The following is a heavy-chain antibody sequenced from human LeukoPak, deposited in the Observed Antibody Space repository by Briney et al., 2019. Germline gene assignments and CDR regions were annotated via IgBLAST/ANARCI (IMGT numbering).Heavy chain of an antibody. CDR1: GFTFSDHS. Sequence: GGSLRLSCAASGFTFSDHSMDSVRQAPGKGLEWVGRTRDKANSYTTEYAASVKGRFAISRDDSKNSLYLQMNSLKTEDTAVYYCARRYNSGHDYWGQGTLVTVSS. J-gene: IGHJ4*02. CDR2: TRDKANSYTT. CDR3: ARRYNSGHDY. D-gene: IGHD6-25*01. V-gene: IGHV3-72*01.